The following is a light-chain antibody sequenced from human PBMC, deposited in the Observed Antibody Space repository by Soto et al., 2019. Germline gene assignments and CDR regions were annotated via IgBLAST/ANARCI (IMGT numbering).Light chain of an antibody. Sequence: ESVLTQAPGTLSLSPGERATLSCRASQSVSSNYLTLYQKKPGQPARPLIYGVSRRATGIPDRFSGSGSGTEFSLTISRMENEDFAVYYCKKYGRLPWTFGKGNKVDMK. CDR3: KKYGRLPWT. CDR2: GVS. J-gene: IGKJ1*01. V-gene: IGKV3-20*01. CDR1: QSVSSNY.